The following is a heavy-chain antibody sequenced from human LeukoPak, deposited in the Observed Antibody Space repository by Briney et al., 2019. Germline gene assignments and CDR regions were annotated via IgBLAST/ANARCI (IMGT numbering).Heavy chain of an antibody. J-gene: IGHJ4*02. Sequence: GASVKVSCKASGYIIATYYIDWVRQAPGQGHEWMGRINPSGGSTNYARQFQDRVTMTSDTSTTTVYMELSSLRSEDTAVYFCARVSRDGYYLFDYWGQGTLVTVSS. V-gene: IGHV1-46*01. D-gene: IGHD5-24*01. CDR1: GYIIATYY. CDR3: ARVSRDGYYLFDY. CDR2: INPSGGST.